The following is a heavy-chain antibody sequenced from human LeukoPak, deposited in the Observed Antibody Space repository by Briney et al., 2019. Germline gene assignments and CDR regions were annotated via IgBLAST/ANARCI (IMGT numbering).Heavy chain of an antibody. CDR2: IKQDGSEK. D-gene: IGHD3-10*01. J-gene: IGHJ4*02. CDR1: GVMFPSYW. V-gene: IGHV3-7*04. Sequence: GGSLRLSCAASGVMFPSYWMTWVRQAPGKGLEWVANIKQDGSEKYYVDSVKGRFTISRDNAKNSVYLLMNSLRAEDTAVYYCARRHHFGFLDSWGQGTLVTVSS. CDR3: ARRHHFGFLDS.